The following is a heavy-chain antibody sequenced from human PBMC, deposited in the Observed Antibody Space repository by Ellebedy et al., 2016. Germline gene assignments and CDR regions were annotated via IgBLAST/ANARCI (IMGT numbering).Heavy chain of an antibody. CDR3: GEGERASVVGSNLAF. Sequence: GESLKISCATSGFSFSTSAMGWVRQSPGKGLEWVSGISAGGTITNYADSVKGRFIVTRDNSKKTVFLQMSSLRVDDTAMYYCGEGERASVVGSNLAFWGQGVPVTVSS. J-gene: IGHJ4*01. CDR1: GFSFSTSA. D-gene: IGHD2-15*01. V-gene: IGHV3-23*01. CDR2: ISAGGTIT.